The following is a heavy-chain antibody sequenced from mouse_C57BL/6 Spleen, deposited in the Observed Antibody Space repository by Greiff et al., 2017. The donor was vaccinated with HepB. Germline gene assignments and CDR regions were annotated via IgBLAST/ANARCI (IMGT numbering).Heavy chain of an antibody. V-gene: IGHV1-64*01. CDR2: IHPNSGST. CDR1: GYTFTSYW. D-gene: IGHD1-1*02. J-gene: IGHJ4*01. CDR3: AKESYYGYAMDY. Sequence: QVQLQQPGAELVKPGASVKLSCKASGYTFTSYWMHWVKQRPGQGLEWIGMIHPNSGSTNYNEKFKSKATLTVDKSSSTAYMQRSRLTSEDSAVYYCAKESYYGYAMDYWGQGTSVPVSS.